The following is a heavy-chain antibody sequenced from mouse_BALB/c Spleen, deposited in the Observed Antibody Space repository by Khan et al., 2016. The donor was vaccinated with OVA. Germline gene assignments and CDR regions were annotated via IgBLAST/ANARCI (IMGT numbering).Heavy chain of an antibody. CDR1: GYSFTGYF. Sequence: VQLKESGPELVRPGASVKISCTASGYSFTGYFMNWVMQSHGKSLEWIGRINPHIGETFYNQRFKDKATLTVDESSSTANMELRSLASEDSAVDYCTRNYRSDFDYWGQGTTLTVSP. CDR3: TRNYRSDFDY. CDR2: INPHIGET. J-gene: IGHJ2*01. V-gene: IGHV1-20*02. D-gene: IGHD1-1*01.